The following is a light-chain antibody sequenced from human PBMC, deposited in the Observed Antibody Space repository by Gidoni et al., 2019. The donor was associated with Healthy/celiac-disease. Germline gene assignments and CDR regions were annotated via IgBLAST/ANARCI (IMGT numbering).Light chain of an antibody. CDR3: QVWDSSSDHVV. CDR1: NIGSKR. V-gene: IGLV3-21*02. CDR2: DDS. Sequence: SYVLTQPPPVSVAPGQTARIPWGGNNIGSKRVHWYQQKPGQAPVLVVYDDSDRPSGIPERFSGSNSGNTATLTISRSEAGDEADYYCQVWDSSSDHVVFGGGTKLTVL. J-gene: IGLJ2*01.